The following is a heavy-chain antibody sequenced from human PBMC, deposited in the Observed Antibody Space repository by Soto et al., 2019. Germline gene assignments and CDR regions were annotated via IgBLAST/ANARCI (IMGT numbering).Heavy chain of an antibody. V-gene: IGHV1-69*13. J-gene: IGHJ6*01. CDR3: RRESGSSSWDYYYGMDV. D-gene: IGHD6-13*01. CDR1: VGTFSSYA. CDR2: IIPIFGTA. Sequence: SVKVSCKASVGTFSSYAISWVRQAPGQGLECMGGIIPIFGTANYAQKFQVRVTITADEHTTTAYTELSSLRSEDTAVYYCRRESGSSSWDYYYGMDVWPQGTTVTVSS.